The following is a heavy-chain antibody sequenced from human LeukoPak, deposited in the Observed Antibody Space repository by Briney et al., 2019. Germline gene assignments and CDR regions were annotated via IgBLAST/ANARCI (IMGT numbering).Heavy chain of an antibody. Sequence: SETLSLTCTVSGGSIRSYYWSWIRQPPGEGLVWMGYIYYSGSTNYNPSLKSRVTISLDMSKNQFSLKLSSVTAADTALYYCARHFTYYYDSSGYPRDAFDIWGQGTVVTVSS. CDR3: ARHFTYYYDSSGYPRDAFDI. CDR2: IYYSGST. V-gene: IGHV4-59*08. D-gene: IGHD3-22*01. J-gene: IGHJ3*02. CDR1: GGSIRSYY.